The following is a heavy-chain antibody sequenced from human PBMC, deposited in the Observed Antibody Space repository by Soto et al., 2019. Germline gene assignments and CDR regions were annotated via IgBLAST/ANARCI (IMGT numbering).Heavy chain of an antibody. CDR1: GFTFSIYA. CDR3: AKSISPDYDFWSGYYGGAFDI. J-gene: IGHJ3*02. Sequence: GGSLRLSCAASGFTFSIYAMSWVRQAPGKGLECVSSISGGGGSTYYADSVKGRFTISRDNSKNTLYLQMNSLRAEDTAIYYCAKSISPDYDFWSGYYGGAFDIWGQGTMVTVSS. V-gene: IGHV3-23*01. D-gene: IGHD3-3*01. CDR2: ISGGGGST.